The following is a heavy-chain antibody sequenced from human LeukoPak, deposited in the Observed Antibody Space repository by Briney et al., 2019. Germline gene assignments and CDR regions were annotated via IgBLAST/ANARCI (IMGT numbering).Heavy chain of an antibody. CDR1: GGTFSSYA. D-gene: IGHD5-18*01. CDR3: ARDRIRGYSYGITNYFDY. J-gene: IGHJ4*02. CDR2: IIPIFGTA. Sequence: SVKVSCKASGGTFSSYAIGWVRQAPGQGLEWMGRIIPIFGTANYAQKFQGRVTITTDESTSTAYMELSSLRSEDTAVYYCARDRIRGYSYGITNYFDYWGQGTLVTVSS. V-gene: IGHV1-69*05.